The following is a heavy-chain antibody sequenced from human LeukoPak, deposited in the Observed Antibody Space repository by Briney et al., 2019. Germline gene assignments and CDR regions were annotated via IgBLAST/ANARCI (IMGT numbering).Heavy chain of an antibody. CDR3: AKGPKLGDGFHCDY. V-gene: IGHV3-23*01. J-gene: IGHJ4*02. Sequence: PGGSLRLSCVASGFIFDNYALSWVRQAPGKGLEWVSGISGSADNTYYADSVKGRFTISRDISKNTVYLQMNNLRVDDTAVYYCAKGPKLGDGFHCDYWGQGPLVTVSS. D-gene: IGHD5-24*01. CDR2: ISGSADNT. CDR1: GFIFDNYA.